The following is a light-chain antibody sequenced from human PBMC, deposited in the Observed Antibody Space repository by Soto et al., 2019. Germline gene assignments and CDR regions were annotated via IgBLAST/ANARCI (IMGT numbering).Light chain of an antibody. Sequence: EIVLTQSPATLSLSPGERATLSCRASQSVSSYLAWYQQKPGQAPRLLIYDASNRATGILARFSSSGSGTDFTLTISILEPEDFTVYYCQQRSNWPLTFGPGTKVDIK. J-gene: IGKJ3*01. CDR2: DAS. CDR1: QSVSSY. CDR3: QQRSNWPLT. V-gene: IGKV3-11*01.